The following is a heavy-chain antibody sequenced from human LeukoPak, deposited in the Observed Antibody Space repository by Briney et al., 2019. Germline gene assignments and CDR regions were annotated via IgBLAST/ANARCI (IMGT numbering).Heavy chain of an antibody. CDR3: ARGAVDYGDYYFDY. J-gene: IGHJ4*02. CDR2: INPKSGGT. D-gene: IGHD4-17*01. Sequence: ASVKVSCKASEYTFIDYYIHWVRQAPGQGLEWMGWINPKSGGTNYAQKSQGWVTMTRDTSISTAYMELSRLRSDDTAVYYCARGAVDYGDYYFDYWGQGTLVTVSS. CDR1: EYTFIDYY. V-gene: IGHV1-2*04.